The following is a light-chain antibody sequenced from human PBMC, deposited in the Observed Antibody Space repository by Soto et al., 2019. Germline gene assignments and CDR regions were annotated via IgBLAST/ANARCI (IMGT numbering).Light chain of an antibody. J-gene: IGKJ3*01. CDR2: GAS. CDR3: QFYGTSPPFT. V-gene: IGKV3-20*01. Sequence: EIVLTQSPGTLSLSPGDRATLSCRASQSVTNSYLAWYQQKPGQAPGLLIYGASVRATGIPDRFSGSGSGTDFTLTISRLEPEDFAVYYCQFYGTSPPFTFGPGTKVDIK. CDR1: QSVTNSY.